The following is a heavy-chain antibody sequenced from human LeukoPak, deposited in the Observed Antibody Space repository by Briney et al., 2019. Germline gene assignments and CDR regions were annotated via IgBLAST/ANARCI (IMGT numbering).Heavy chain of an antibody. CDR1: GGSISSGGYP. V-gene: IGHV4-30-2*01. Sequence: SDTLSLTCAVSGGSISSGGYPWSWIRQPPGKGMEWCGNIYHSGSTYYNASLKSRVTISVDRSTNQLSLKLSSVTAADTALYYCARGGDLAYFDYWGQRTLVTVSS. CDR3: ARGGDLAYFDY. D-gene: IGHD3-16*01. CDR2: IYHSGST. J-gene: IGHJ4*02.